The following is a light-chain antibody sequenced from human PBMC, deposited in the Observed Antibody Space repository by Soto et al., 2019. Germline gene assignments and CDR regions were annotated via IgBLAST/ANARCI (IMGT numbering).Light chain of an antibody. J-gene: IGKJ3*01. V-gene: IGKV3-20*01. CDR2: AAS. CDR3: HHYDHSPPFT. Sequence: EIVLTQSPGTLSLSPGERAILSCRASQTINKRYLACYQQTPGRAPTLLIHAASSTAAGIPDRCSGSGSGTNYIIPINRLEPDDYSVYYCHHYDHSPPFTFGPGTKVDIK. CDR1: QTINKRY.